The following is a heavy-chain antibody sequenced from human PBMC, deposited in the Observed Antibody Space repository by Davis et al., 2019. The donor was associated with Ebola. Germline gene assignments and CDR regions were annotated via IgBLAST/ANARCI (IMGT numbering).Heavy chain of an antibody. V-gene: IGHV4-59*12. CDR3: AREGGQFDY. J-gene: IGHJ4*02. CDR1: GGSISSYY. CDR2: IYYSGST. D-gene: IGHD2-15*01. Sequence: MPSETLSLTCTVSGGSISSYYWSWIRQPPGKGLEWIGYIYYSGSTNYNPSLKSRVTISVDTSKNQFSLKLSSVTAADTAVYYCAREGGQFDYWGQGTLVTVSS.